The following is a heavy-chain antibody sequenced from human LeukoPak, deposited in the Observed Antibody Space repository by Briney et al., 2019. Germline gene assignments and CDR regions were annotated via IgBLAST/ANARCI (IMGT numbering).Heavy chain of an antibody. D-gene: IGHD4-17*01. J-gene: IGHJ4*02. CDR2: INAGNGKT. Sequence: ASVKVSCKASGYIFSDCAIQWVRQAPGQGLEWMGWINAGNGKTKYSQKFQGRVTITRETSASTAYMELSGLRSEDTAVYYCARARWTSTVTTYYLDYWGQGTLVTVSS. CDR3: ARARWTSTVTTYYLDY. CDR1: GYIFSDCA. V-gene: IGHV1-3*01.